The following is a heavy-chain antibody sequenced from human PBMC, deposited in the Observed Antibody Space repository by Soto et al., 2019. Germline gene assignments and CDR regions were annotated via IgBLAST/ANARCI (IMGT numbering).Heavy chain of an antibody. Sequence: QVQLVQSGAEVRKPGSSVQVSCKASGGTFYTYTFSWVRQAPGQGLEWMGSITPIYPTTNYAEKFQGRLTVTADGSTNTGYMELNSLTSEDTDGYYCAIIHLYSFPTSDDLDSWGQGTLVTVSS. CDR1: GGTFYTYT. CDR3: AIIHLYSFPTSDDLDS. J-gene: IGHJ4*02. V-gene: IGHV1-69*15. CDR2: ITPIYPTT. D-gene: IGHD5-18*01.